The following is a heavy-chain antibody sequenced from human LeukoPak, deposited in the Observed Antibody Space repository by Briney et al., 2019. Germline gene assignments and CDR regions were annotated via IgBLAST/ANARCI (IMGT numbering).Heavy chain of an antibody. Sequence: QSGGSLRLSCAASGFTVITNDMTWVRQAPGKGLEWVPVLYSDGNTRHADSVQGRFTISRDNSKNTLYLEMNSLSPDDTAVYYCARGVEPLAANTLAYWGQGTLVTVSS. CDR2: LYSDGNT. CDR1: GFTVITND. V-gene: IGHV3-53*01. D-gene: IGHD1-14*01. J-gene: IGHJ4*02. CDR3: ARGVEPLAANTLAY.